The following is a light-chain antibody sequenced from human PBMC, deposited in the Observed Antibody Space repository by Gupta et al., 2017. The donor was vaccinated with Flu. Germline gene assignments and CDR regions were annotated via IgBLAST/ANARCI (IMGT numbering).Light chain of an antibody. J-gene: IGKJ1*01. CDR1: QMISSW. CDR3: QQYNSYPWT. Sequence: DIQMTQSPSTLSASVGDRVPITCRASQMISSWLALYQQKPGKAPKLLIYKASSLESGVPSRFSGSGSGTEFTLTISSLHPDDFASYYCQQYNSYPWTFGQGTKVEIK. V-gene: IGKV1-5*03. CDR2: KAS.